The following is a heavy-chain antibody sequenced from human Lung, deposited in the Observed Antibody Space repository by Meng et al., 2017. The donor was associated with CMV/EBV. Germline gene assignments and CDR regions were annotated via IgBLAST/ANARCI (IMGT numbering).Heavy chain of an antibody. D-gene: IGHD1-1*01. CDR2: IKPTTEHETI. J-gene: IGHJ4*02. CDR1: GFTISTAK. Sequence: GGSLRLSCAGSGFTISTAKISWVRQAPGKGLEWVARIKPTTEHETIDYAAPVEGRFTISRDDSRNTVYLQMNSLKSEDTAVYFCTTVNWNYYDYWGQGTVVTVSS. CDR3: TTVNWNYYDY. V-gene: IGHV3-15*01.